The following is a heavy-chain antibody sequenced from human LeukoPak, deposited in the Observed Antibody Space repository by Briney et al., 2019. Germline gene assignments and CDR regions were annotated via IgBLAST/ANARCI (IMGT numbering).Heavy chain of an antibody. J-gene: IGHJ6*03. CDR2: IYYSRST. D-gene: IGHD1-1*01. Sequence: SETLSLTCTVSGGSISSYYWSWIRLPPGKGLEWIGYIYYSRSTNYNPSLKSRVTISVDTSKNQFSLKLSSVTAADTAVYYCARAVQMERPPPLIGYYYMDVWGKGTTVTVSS. CDR3: ARAVQMERPPPLIGYYYMDV. CDR1: GGSISSYY. V-gene: IGHV4-59*01.